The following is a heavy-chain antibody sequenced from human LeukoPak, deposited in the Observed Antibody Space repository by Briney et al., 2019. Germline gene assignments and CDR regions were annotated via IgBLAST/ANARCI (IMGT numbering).Heavy chain of an antibody. CDR3: ARADDIVVVPAAIDY. Sequence: GGSLRLSCAASGFTFSSYSMNWVRQAPGKGLEWVSSISSSSSYIYYADSVEGRFTISRDNAKNSLYLQMNSLRAEDTAVYYCARADDIVVVPAAIDYWGQGTLVTVSS. CDR2: ISSSSSYI. CDR1: GFTFSSYS. D-gene: IGHD2-2*02. V-gene: IGHV3-21*01. J-gene: IGHJ4*02.